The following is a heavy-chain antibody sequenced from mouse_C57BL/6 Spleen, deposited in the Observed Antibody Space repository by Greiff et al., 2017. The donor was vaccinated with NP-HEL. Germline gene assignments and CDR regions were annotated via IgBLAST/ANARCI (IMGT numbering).Heavy chain of an antibody. J-gene: IGHJ4*01. V-gene: IGHV1-80*01. CDR1: GYAFSSYW. CDR3: ASSFYGNYKRDAMDY. D-gene: IGHD2-1*01. CDR2: IYPGDGDT. Sequence: QVQLQQSGAELVKPGASVKISCKASGYAFSSYWMNWVKQRPGKGLEWIGQIYPGDGDTNYNGKFKGKATLTADKSSSTAYMQLSSLTSEDSAVYFCASSFYGNYKRDAMDYWGQGTSVTVSS.